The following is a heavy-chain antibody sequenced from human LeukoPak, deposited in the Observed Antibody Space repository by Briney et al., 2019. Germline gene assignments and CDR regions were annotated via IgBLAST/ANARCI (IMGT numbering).Heavy chain of an antibody. V-gene: IGHV4-34*01. D-gene: IGHD6-13*01. Sequence: SETLSLTCAVYGGSFSGYYWSWIRQPPGKGLEWIGEINHSGSTNYSPSLKSRVTISVDTSKNQFYLKLSSVTAADTAVYYCASIAAAGTVDSTEDFDYWGQGTLVTVSS. J-gene: IGHJ4*02. CDR2: INHSGST. CDR3: ASIAAAGTVDSTEDFDY. CDR1: GGSFSGYY.